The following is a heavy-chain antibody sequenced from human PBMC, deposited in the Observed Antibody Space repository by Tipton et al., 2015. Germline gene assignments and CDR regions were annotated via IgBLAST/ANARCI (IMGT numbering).Heavy chain of an antibody. Sequence: GSLRLSCAASGFTFDNYAMSWVRRAPGKGLEWVASISASGGSTYYADSVKGRFTISRDNSKNTLYLQMNSLRAEDTAVYYCARAYGMEWSTPPGYWGQGTLVTVSS. CDR3: ARAYGMEWSTPPGY. V-gene: IGHV3-23*01. CDR1: GFTFDNYA. J-gene: IGHJ4*02. CDR2: ISASGGST. D-gene: IGHD3-3*01.